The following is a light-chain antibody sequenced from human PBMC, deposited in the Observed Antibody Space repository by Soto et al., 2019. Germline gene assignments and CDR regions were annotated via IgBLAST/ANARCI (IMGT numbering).Light chain of an antibody. CDR2: EVS. V-gene: IGLV2-14*02. CDR1: SSDVGSYNL. Sequence: QSALTQPASVSGSPVQSITISCTGTSSDVGSYNLVSWYQQYPGKAPKLMIYEVSYRPSGVSNRFSGSKSGNTASLTISGLQAEDEADYYCSSFTTSSTRVFGTGTKLTVL. CDR3: SSFTTSSTRV. J-gene: IGLJ1*01.